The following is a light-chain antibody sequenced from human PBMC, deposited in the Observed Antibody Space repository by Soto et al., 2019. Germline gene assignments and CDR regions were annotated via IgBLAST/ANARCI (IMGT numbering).Light chain of an antibody. V-gene: IGKV3-15*01. CDR2: GAS. CDR1: QSVGSN. CDR3: LHYYYWPLT. J-gene: IGKJ4*01. Sequence: EIVMPQSPVTLSVSLGGRAAVSCRASQSVGSNLAWYQQMPGQAPRLLIYGASTRATGIPARFSGSGSGTEFTLTISSLQSEDFAVYYCLHYYYWPLTFGGGTKVDIK.